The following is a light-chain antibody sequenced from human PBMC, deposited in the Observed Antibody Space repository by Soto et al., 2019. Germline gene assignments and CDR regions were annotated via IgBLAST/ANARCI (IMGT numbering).Light chain of an antibody. CDR2: SNN. J-gene: IGLJ3*02. CDR1: SSNIGSNT. Sequence: QSVLTQPPSASGTPGQRVTISCSGSSSNIGSNTVNWYQQLPGTAPKLLIYSNNQRPSGVPDRFSGSKSGTSASLAISGLQSEDEADYYCAACDDSLNGRWVFGGGTKVTVL. V-gene: IGLV1-44*01. CDR3: AACDDSLNGRWV.